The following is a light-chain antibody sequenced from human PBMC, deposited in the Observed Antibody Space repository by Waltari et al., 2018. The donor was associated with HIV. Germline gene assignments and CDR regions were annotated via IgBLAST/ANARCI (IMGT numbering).Light chain of an antibody. V-gene: IGKV4-1*01. J-gene: IGKJ1*01. Sequence: DIVMTQSTDSLAVSLGERATIHCKSSQSVLSSSNNKNYLSWYQQKPGQPPKLLIYWASTRESGVPDRFSGSGSGTDFTLTISSLQAEDVAVYYCQQHYSTPWTFGQGTKVEIK. CDR3: QQHYSTPWT. CDR2: WAS. CDR1: QSVLSSSNNKNY.